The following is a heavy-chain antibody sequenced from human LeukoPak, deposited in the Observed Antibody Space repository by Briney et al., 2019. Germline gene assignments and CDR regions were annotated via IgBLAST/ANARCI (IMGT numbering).Heavy chain of an antibody. CDR1: GFTFSNYG. CDR2: IKQDGSEK. V-gene: IGHV3-7*01. D-gene: IGHD6-13*01. J-gene: IGHJ6*03. CDR3: ARVKQQLVRLLGRDTTYYYYYYMDV. Sequence: GGSLRLSCAASGFTFSNYGMSWVRQAPGKGLEWVANIKQDGSEKHYVDSVKGRFTISRDNAKNSLFLQMNSLRAEDTAVYFCARVKQQLVRLLGRDTTYYYYYYMDVWGKGTTVTVSS.